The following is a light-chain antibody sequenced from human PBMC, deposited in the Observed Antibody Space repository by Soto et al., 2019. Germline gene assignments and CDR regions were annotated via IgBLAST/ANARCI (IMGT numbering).Light chain of an antibody. CDR3: QQRSDWPST. J-gene: IGKJ4*01. CDR2: DAS. Sequence: EIVLTQSPATLSSSPGEGATLSCRAGQSASRYLAWYQQKPGQAPTLLIYDASKRATGIPARFSCRGSGTDCPLTISSLEPEDFAVYYCQQRSDWPSTFGGGTKVQIK. V-gene: IGKV3-11*01. CDR1: QSASRY.